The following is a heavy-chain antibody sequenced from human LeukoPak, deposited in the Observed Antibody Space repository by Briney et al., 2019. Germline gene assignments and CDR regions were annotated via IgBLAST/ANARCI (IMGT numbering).Heavy chain of an antibody. CDR3: ARDIAGTYYFDL. CDR2: ISTSGTTI. CDR1: GFTFSAYY. Sequence: GGSLSLSCSASGFTFSAYYMSWIRQAPGKGLEWVSYISTSGTTIYYADSVMGRFTISRDNAKNSLYLQMNSLRAEDTALYYCARDIAGTYYFDLWGQGTLVTVSS. J-gene: IGHJ4*02. V-gene: IGHV3-11*01. D-gene: IGHD1-1*01.